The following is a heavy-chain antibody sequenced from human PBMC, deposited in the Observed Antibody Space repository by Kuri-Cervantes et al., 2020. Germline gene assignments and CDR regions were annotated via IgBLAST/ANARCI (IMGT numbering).Heavy chain of an antibody. D-gene: IGHD3-10*01. J-gene: IGHJ3*02. Sequence: SETLSLTCTVSGGSISSSSYYWGWIRQPPGKGLEWIGSIYYSGSTYYNPSLKSRVTISVDTSKNQFSLKLSPVTAADTAVYYCARGGDMTPDIWGQGTMVTVSS. CDR1: GGSISSSSYY. CDR3: ARGGDMTPDI. CDR2: IYYSGST. V-gene: IGHV4-39*07.